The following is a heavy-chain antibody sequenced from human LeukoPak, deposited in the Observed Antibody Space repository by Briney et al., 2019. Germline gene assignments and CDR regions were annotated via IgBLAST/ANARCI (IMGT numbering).Heavy chain of an antibody. J-gene: IGHJ5*02. CDR1: GYTFTSYD. V-gene: IGHV1-8*01. Sequence: ASVKVSCKASGYTFTSYDINWVRQATGQGLEWMGWMNPSSGNTGYAQKFQGRVTMTRNTSISTAYMELSSLRSEDTAVYYCARGYYGSGSYFDVTWFDPWGQGTLVTVSS. CDR2: MNPSSGNT. D-gene: IGHD3-10*01. CDR3: ARGYYGSGSYFDVTWFDP.